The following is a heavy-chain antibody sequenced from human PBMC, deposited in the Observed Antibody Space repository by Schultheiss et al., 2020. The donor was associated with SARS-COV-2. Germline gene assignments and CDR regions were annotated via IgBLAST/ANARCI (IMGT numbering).Heavy chain of an antibody. CDR3: TSFSTYYYGSGTPSR. Sequence: GESLKISCAASGFTFSGSAMHWVRQASGKGLEWVGRIRSKANSYATAYAASVKGRFTISRDDSKNTAYLQMNSLKTEDTAVYYCTSFSTYYYGSGTPSRWGQGTVFTVSS. CDR1: GFTFSGSA. J-gene: IGHJ4*02. D-gene: IGHD3-10*01. V-gene: IGHV3-73*01. CDR2: IRSKANSYAT.